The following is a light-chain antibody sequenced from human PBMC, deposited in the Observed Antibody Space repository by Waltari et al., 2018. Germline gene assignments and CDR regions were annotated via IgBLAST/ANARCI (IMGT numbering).Light chain of an antibody. CDR2: LGS. J-gene: IGKJ2*01. Sequence: DXVMTQSPLSLPVTPGEXXSISCRSXQTRRQSNAANVLVCYLQKPGQFPQLLIYLGSNRASGVPDRFSGSGSGTDFTLKISRVEAEDVGVYYCMQALQTPVTFGQGTKLKIK. V-gene: IGKV2-28*01. CDR1: QTRRQSNAANV. CDR3: MQALQTPVT.